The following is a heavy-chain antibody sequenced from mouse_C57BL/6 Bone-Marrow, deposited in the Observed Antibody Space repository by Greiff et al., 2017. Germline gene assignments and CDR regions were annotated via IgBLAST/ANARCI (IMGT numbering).Heavy chain of an antibody. CDR3: TKHLMDAMDY. CDR2: IWGGGST. V-gene: IGHV2-9*01. CDR1: GFSLTSYG. Sequence: QVQLKESGPGLVAPSQSLSITCTVSGFSLTSYGVDWVRQPPGKGLEWLGVIWGGGSTNYNSALMSRLSISKDNSKSQVFLKMNSLQTDATAMYYSTKHLMDAMDYWGQGTLVTVSS. J-gene: IGHJ4*01.